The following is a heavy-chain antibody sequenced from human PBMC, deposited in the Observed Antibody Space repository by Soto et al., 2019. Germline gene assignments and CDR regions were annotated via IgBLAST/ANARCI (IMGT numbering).Heavy chain of an antibody. Sequence: GGSLRLSCGASGFSFSSYWTSWVRQAPGKGLEWVANMNQGGSEINYVDSVRGRFTISRDNAKNLLYLQMNSLRVEDTAVYHCARDRGYSTFDIWGQGTMVTVSS. V-gene: IGHV3-7*01. CDR3: ARDRGYSTFDI. CDR2: MNQGGSEI. D-gene: IGHD2-2*01. J-gene: IGHJ3*02. CDR1: GFSFSSYW.